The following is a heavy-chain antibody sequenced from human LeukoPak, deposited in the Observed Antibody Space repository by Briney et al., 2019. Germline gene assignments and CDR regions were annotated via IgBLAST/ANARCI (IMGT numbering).Heavy chain of an antibody. J-gene: IGHJ5*02. CDR1: GYTFTSYG. Sequence: ASVKVSCKASGYTFTSYGISWVRQAPGQGLEWMGWISAYNGNTNYAQKLQGRVTMTTDTSTSTAYMELRSLRSDDTAVYYRARDVGGGYCSGGSCYPGANWFDPWGQGTLVTVSS. CDR2: ISAYNGNT. D-gene: IGHD2-15*01. V-gene: IGHV1-18*04. CDR3: ARDVGGGYCSGGSCYPGANWFDP.